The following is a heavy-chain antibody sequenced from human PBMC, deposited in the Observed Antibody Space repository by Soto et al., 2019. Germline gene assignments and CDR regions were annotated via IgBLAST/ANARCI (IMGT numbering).Heavy chain of an antibody. V-gene: IGHV5-51*01. CDR3: ARQLSHICDS. D-gene: IGHD3-3*02. CDR1: GDKFGSAW. Sequence: EVQLVQSGADIKKPGESLKISCKDVGDKFGSAWIGRVRQMPGKGLEWMGIIKPGTSDIRYSPSCRGHVTISADEAVSTAYLQWSSLKASDTAMYYCARQLSHICDSWGQGTLVTVSS. CDR2: IKPGTSDI. J-gene: IGHJ4*02.